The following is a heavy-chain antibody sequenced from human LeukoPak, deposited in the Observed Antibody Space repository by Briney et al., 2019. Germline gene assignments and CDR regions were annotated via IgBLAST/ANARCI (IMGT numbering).Heavy chain of an antibody. CDR2: IYTSGST. V-gene: IGHV4-61*02. CDR3: ATPHYYGSGPLDY. J-gene: IGHJ4*02. CDR1: GGSISSGSYY. Sequence: SSQTLSLTCTVSGGSISSGSYYWSWIRQPAGKGLEWIGRIYTSGSTNYNPSLKSRVTISVDTSKNQFSLKLSSVTAADTAVYYCATPHYYGSGPLDYWGQGTLVTVSS. D-gene: IGHD3-10*01.